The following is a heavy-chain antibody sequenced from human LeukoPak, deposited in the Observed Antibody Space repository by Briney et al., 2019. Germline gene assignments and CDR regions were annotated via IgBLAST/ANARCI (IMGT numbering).Heavy chain of an antibody. V-gene: IGHV1-69*04. CDR3: AARESSGYDLDY. CDR1: GGTFSSYA. Sequence: ASVKVSCKASGGTFSSYAISRVRQAPGQGLEWMGRIIPILGIANYAQKFQGRVTITADKSTSTAYMELSSLRSEDTAVYYCAARESSGYDLDYWGQGTLVTVSS. CDR2: IIPILGIA. J-gene: IGHJ4*02. D-gene: IGHD5-12*01.